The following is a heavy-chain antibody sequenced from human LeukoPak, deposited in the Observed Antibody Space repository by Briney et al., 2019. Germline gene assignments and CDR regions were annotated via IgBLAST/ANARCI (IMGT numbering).Heavy chain of an antibody. CDR2: ISGSASNI. V-gene: IGHV3-11*01. CDR1: GFTFSDYY. Sequence: PGGSLRLSCAASGFTFSDYYMSWIRQAPGKGLEWVSYISGSASNIYYTDSVKGRFTISRDNAKNLLYLQMNSLRSEDTAVYYCARGTGELDSWGQGTLVTVSS. J-gene: IGHJ4*02. CDR3: ARGTGELDS.